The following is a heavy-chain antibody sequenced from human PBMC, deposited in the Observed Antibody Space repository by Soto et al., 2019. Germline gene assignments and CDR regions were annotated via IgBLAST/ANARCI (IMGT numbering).Heavy chain of an antibody. CDR1: GFTFSSYA. CDR3: AKGSANSRPYYFDY. Sequence: GGSLRLSCAASGFTFSSYAMSWVRQAPGKGLEWVSAITGSGGDTYHADSVKGRFTISRDNTKNTLFLQMDSLRAEDTAVYYCAKGSANSRPYYFDYWGQGTLVTVSS. J-gene: IGHJ4*02. V-gene: IGHV3-23*01. CDR2: ITGSGGDT. D-gene: IGHD6-13*01.